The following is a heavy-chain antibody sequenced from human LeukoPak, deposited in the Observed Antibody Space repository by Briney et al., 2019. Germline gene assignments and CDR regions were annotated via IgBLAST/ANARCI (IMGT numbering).Heavy chain of an antibody. Sequence: ASVKVSCKASGYTFTSYDINWVRQATGQGLEWMGWMNPNSGNTGYAQKFQGRVTMTRNTSISTAYMELSSLRYEDTAVYYCARAERDYYGSGSPYLGMDVWGQGTTVTVSS. V-gene: IGHV1-8*01. CDR1: GYTFTSYD. CDR3: ARAERDYYGSGSPYLGMDV. J-gene: IGHJ6*02. D-gene: IGHD3-10*01. CDR2: MNPNSGNT.